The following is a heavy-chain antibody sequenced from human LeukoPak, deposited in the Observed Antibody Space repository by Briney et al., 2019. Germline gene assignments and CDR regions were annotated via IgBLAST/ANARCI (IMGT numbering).Heavy chain of an antibody. CDR1: GGSISSSSYY. CDR2: IYYSGST. J-gene: IGHJ4*02. CDR3: ARAVAGPPKYFDY. V-gene: IGHV4-39*07. Sequence: PSETLSLTCTVSGGSISSSSYYWGWIRQPPGKGLEWIGSIYYSGSTYYNPSLKSRVTISVDTSKNQFSLKLSSVTAADTAVYYCARAVAGPPKYFDYWGQGTLVTVSS. D-gene: IGHD6-19*01.